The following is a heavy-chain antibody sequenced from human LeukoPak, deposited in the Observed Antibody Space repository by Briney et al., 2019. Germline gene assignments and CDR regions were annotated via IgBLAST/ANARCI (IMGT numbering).Heavy chain of an antibody. V-gene: IGHV5-51*01. CDR2: IYPGDSDT. D-gene: IGHD6-13*01. Sequence: GGPLNFSGQRSGYSFTSYGIGWARQMPGKGLEWMGIIYPGDSDTRYSTSFQGQATIPADKSISTAYLQWSRLKGTDTAMYYCASGYSSSPGTFDYWGQGTLVTVSS. CDR3: ASGYSSSPGTFDY. CDR1: GYSFTSYG. J-gene: IGHJ4*02.